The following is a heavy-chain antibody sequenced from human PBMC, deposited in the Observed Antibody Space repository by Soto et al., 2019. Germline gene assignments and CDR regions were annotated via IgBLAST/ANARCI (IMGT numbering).Heavy chain of an antibody. CDR1: GFTFSSYA. J-gene: IGHJ5*02. CDR3: ARAPGRRITMVRGVFGEGFDP. CDR2: ISYDGSNK. V-gene: IGHV3-30-3*01. Sequence: GGSLRLSCAASGFTFSSYAMHWVRQAPGKGLEWVAVISYDGSNKYYADSVKGRFTISRDNSKNTLYLQMNSLRAEDTAVYYCARAPGRRITMVRGVFGEGFDPWGQGTLVTVSS. D-gene: IGHD3-10*01.